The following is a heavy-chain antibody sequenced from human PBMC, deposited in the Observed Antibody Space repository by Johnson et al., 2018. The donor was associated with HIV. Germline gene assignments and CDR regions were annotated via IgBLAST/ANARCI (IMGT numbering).Heavy chain of an antibody. CDR1: GFTFSSYW. J-gene: IGHJ3*02. CDR3: ARDEYPLRAAAWKSAFDI. Sequence: VRLVESGGGLVQPGGSLRLSCAASGFTFSSYWMNWVRQAPGKGLEWVANIKQDGSEKYYVDSVTGRFTISRDNAKNSLYLQINSLRAEDTAVYYCARDEYPLRAAAWKSAFDIWGQGTMVTVSS. V-gene: IGHV3-7*01. D-gene: IGHD6-13*01. CDR2: IKQDGSEK.